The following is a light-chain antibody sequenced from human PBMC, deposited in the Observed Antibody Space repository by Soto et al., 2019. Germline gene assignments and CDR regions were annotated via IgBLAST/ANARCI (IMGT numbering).Light chain of an antibody. CDR1: QSIRNY. Sequence: DIQMTQSPSSLSASVRDSVTITCRASQSIRNYLNWYQQKPGRAPKILIYAASSLQSGVPSRFSGGGSGTDFTLIITSLQPEDFATYYCQQSYSSPWTFGQGTKVDIK. CDR3: QQSYSSPWT. CDR2: AAS. V-gene: IGKV1-39*01. J-gene: IGKJ1*01.